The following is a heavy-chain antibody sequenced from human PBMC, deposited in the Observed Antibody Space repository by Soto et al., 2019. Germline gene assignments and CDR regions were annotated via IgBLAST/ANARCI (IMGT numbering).Heavy chain of an antibody. CDR3: ARDLDDILTGYPNPMDY. CDR1: GFTFTNAW. Sequence: GGSRRLSCAASGFTFTNAWVNWVRQAPGKGLVWVSRINSDGSSTSYADSVKGRFTISRDNAKNTLYLQMNSLRAEDTAVYYCARDLDDILTGYPNPMDYWGQGTLVTVS. CDR2: INSDGSST. V-gene: IGHV3-74*01. J-gene: IGHJ4*02. D-gene: IGHD3-9*01.